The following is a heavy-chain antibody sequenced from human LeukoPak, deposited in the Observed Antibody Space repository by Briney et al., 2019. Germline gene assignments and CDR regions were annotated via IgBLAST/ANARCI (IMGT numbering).Heavy chain of an antibody. D-gene: IGHD6-19*01. V-gene: IGHV4-39*01. CDR1: GGSISSSGCY. CDR2: IYYSGNT. J-gene: IGHJ4*02. Sequence: SETLSLTCTVSGGSISSSGCYWGWIRQHPGKGLEWIGSIYYSGNTFYNPSLKTRVTISVDTSKTQFSLKLSSVTAADAALYFCARHIAYSTGWLDYGGQGALVTVSS. CDR3: ARHIAYSTGWLDY.